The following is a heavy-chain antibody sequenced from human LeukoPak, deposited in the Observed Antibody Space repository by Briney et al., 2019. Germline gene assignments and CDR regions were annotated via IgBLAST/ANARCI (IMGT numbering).Heavy chain of an antibody. CDR3: ASHHYGPFDY. CDR1: GGSIRSGGYS. Sequence: PSETLSLTCAVSGGSIRSGGYSWSWIRQSPEKGLEWIGYIYPSGRTYYNPSLKSRLNMSLDKSKNQFSLKLNSVTAADTAMYYCASHHYGPFDYWGQGTLITVSS. D-gene: IGHD3-10*01. CDR2: IYPSGRT. V-gene: IGHV4-30-2*06. J-gene: IGHJ4*02.